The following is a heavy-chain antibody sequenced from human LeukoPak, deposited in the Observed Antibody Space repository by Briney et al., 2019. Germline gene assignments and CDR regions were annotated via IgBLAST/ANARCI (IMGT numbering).Heavy chain of an antibody. J-gene: IGHJ3*02. V-gene: IGHV4-39*07. CDR1: GGSISSSSYY. CDR3: ASHSGSARYYADPRVFAFDI. D-gene: IGHD3-3*01. Sequence: PSETLSLTCTVSGGSISSSSYYWGWIRQPPGKGLEWIGSIYYSGSTYYNPSLKSRVTISVDTSKNQFSLKLSSVTAADTAVYYCASHSGSARYYADPRVFAFDIWGQGTMVTVSS. CDR2: IYYSGST.